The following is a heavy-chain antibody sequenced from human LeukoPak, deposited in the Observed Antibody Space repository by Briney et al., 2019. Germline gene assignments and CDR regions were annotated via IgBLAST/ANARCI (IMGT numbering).Heavy chain of an antibody. CDR2: IKQDGSEK. D-gene: IGHD1-26*01. Sequence: GGSLRLSCAASGFTFSSYWMSWVRQAPGKGLEWVANIKQDGSEKYYVDSVKGRFTISRDNAKNSLYLQMNSLRAEDTAVYYCAGGAQWELLSYYYYMDVWGKGTTVTVSS. CDR3: AGGAQWELLSYYYYMDV. CDR1: GFTFSSYW. J-gene: IGHJ6*03. V-gene: IGHV3-7*01.